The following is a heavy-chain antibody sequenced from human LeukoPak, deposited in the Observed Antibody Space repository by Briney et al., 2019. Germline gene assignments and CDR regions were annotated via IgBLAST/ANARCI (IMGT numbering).Heavy chain of an antibody. Sequence: GRSLRLSCAASGFTFSSYAMHWVRQAPGKGLEWVAFIGYDGSNKDYADLVRGRFTISRDNSKNTLYLQMNSLRAEDTAVYYCARDQGSGSSLGAFDIWGQGTMVTVSS. V-gene: IGHV3-30*04. CDR1: GFTFSSYA. D-gene: IGHD3-10*01. CDR2: IGYDGSNK. J-gene: IGHJ3*02. CDR3: ARDQGSGSSLGAFDI.